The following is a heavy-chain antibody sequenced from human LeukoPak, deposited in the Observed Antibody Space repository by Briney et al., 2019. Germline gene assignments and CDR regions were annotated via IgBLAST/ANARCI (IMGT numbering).Heavy chain of an antibody. D-gene: IGHD4-17*01. CDR2: IKQDGSEK. CDR3: ARPLGDTKYYYYYMDV. CDR1: GFTFISYW. Sequence: PGGPLRLPCAALGFTFISYWMSWVRQAPGQGLEWLANIKQDGSEKYYVDSVKGRFSISRDNAKNSLYLQMNSLRAEDTAVYYCARPLGDTKYYYYYMDVWGKGTTVTVSS. V-gene: IGHV3-7*01. J-gene: IGHJ6*03.